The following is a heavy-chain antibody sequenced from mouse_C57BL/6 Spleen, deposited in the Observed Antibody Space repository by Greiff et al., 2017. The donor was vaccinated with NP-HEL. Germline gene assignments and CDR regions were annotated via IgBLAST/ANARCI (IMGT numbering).Heavy chain of an antibody. Sequence: QVQLQQPGAELVRPGTSVKLSCKASGYTFTSYWMHWVKQRPGQGLEWIGVIDPSDSYTNYNQKFKGKATLTVDTSSSTAYMQHSSLTSEDSAVYYCARSYYYGKEAMDYWGQGTSVTVSS. CDR3: ARSYYYGKEAMDY. CDR2: IDPSDSYT. V-gene: IGHV1-59*01. D-gene: IGHD2-1*01. CDR1: GYTFTSYW. J-gene: IGHJ4*01.